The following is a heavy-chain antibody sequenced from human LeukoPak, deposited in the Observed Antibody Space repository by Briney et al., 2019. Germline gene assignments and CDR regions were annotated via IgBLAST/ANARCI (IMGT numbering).Heavy chain of an antibody. D-gene: IGHD6-19*01. Sequence: PSETLSLTCTVSGGSISSYYWSWLRQPPGKGLEWIGYIYYSGSTNYNPSLKSRVTISVDTSKNQFSLKLSSVTAADTAVYYCARSIAVAGFYFDYWGQGTLVTVSS. J-gene: IGHJ4*02. CDR3: ARSIAVAGFYFDY. CDR1: GGSISSYY. CDR2: IYYSGST. V-gene: IGHV4-59*01.